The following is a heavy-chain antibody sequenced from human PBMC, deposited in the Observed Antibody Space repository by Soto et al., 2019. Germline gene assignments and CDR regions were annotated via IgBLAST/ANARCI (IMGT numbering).Heavy chain of an antibody. CDR1: GYTFTSYG. CDR3: ARDSWVAAAGNYYGMDV. V-gene: IGHV1-18*01. D-gene: IGHD6-13*01. CDR2: ISAYNGNT. Sequence: QVQLVQSGAEVKKPGASVKVSCKASGYTFTSYGISWVRQAPGQGLEWMGWISAYNGNTNYAQKLQGRVTMTTDTATSTGDMELRSLRSDDTAVYYCARDSWVAAAGNYYGMDVWGQGTTVTVSS. J-gene: IGHJ6*02.